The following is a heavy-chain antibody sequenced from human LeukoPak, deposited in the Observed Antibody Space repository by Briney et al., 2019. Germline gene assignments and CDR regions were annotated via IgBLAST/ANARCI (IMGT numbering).Heavy chain of an antibody. D-gene: IGHD6-19*01. CDR2: ISSSSSTI. V-gene: IGHV3-48*01. CDR3: ARDRGGWPDY. CDR1: RFTFSIFA. Sequence: GGSLRLSCAASRFTFSIFAMNWVRQAPGKGLEWLSYISSSSSTIYYADSVKGRFTISRDNAKNSLYLQLNSLRPEDTGLYYCARDRGGWPDYWGQGTLVTVSS. J-gene: IGHJ4*02.